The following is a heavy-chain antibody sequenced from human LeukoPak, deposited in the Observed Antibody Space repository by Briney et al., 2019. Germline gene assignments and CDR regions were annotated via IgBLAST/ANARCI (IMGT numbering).Heavy chain of an antibody. CDR3: ARSGGSGRYPLRNYYMDV. D-gene: IGHD3-10*01. Sequence: GALRLSCAASGFPFSSYAMHWVRQAPGKGLEYVSAISSNGGSTYYANSVKGRFTISRDNSKNTLYLQMGSLRAEDMAVYYCARSGGSGRYPLRNYYMDVWGKGTTVTVSS. J-gene: IGHJ6*03. CDR1: GFPFSSYA. V-gene: IGHV3-64*01. CDR2: ISSNGGST.